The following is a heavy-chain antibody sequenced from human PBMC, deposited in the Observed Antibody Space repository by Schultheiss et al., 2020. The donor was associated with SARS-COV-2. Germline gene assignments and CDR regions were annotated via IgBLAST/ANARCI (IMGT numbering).Heavy chain of an antibody. CDR2: IHFSGTT. CDR1: GDSVKSYY. D-gene: IGHD6-19*01. J-gene: IGHJ6*03. CDR3: ARVRDSSGWYRYYYMDV. Sequence: SETLSLTCTVSGDSVKSYYWSWIRQPPGKGLEWIAYIHFSGTTNYNPSLKSRVTISLDTSKNQFSLKLSSVTAADTAVYYCARVRDSSGWYRYYYMDVWGKGTTVTVSS. V-gene: IGHV4-59*02.